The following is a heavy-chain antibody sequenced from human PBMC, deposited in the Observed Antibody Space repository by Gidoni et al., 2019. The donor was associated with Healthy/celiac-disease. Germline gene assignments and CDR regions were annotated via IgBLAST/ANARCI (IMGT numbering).Heavy chain of an antibody. Sequence: QVQLVESGGGVVQPGRSLRLSCAASGFTFSRYGMHWVRQAPGKGREWLAVISYDGSNKYYADYVKGRFTISRDNSKNTLYLQMNSLRAEDTAVYYSAKDWGITGTDNWFDPWGQGTLVTVSS. D-gene: IGHD1-7*01. CDR1: GFTFSRYG. CDR3: AKDWGITGTDNWFDP. V-gene: IGHV3-30*18. CDR2: ISYDGSNK. J-gene: IGHJ5*02.